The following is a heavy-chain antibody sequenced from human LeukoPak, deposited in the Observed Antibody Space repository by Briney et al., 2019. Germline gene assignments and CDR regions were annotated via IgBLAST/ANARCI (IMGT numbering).Heavy chain of an antibody. CDR3: AREGDSSGRGYFDY. V-gene: IGHV3-30-3*01. D-gene: IGHD3-22*01. J-gene: IGHJ4*02. CDR1: GFTFSSYA. CDR2: ISYDGSNK. Sequence: GGSLRLSCAASGFTFSSYAMHWVRQAPGKGLEWVAVISYDGSNKYYADSVKGRFTISRDNSKNTLYLQMNSLRAEDTAVYYCAREGDSSGRGYFDYWGQGTLVTVSS.